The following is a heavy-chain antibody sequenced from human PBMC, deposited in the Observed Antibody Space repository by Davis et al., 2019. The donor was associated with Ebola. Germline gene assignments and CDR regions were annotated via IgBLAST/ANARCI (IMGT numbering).Heavy chain of an antibody. CDR2: VWSHGSDY. CDR1: GFTFTPYG. D-gene: IGHD2/OR15-2a*01. CDR3: ARDPDTSGYYSWFDP. V-gene: IGHV3-33*01. J-gene: IGHJ5*02. Sequence: PGGSLRLSCAASGFTFTPYGMHWVRLAPAKRLEWVAGVWSHGSDYVYGDSVRGRFTISRDNSRNTLYLQMNSLRVQDTAVYYCARDPDTSGYYSWFDPWGQGTLVTVSS.